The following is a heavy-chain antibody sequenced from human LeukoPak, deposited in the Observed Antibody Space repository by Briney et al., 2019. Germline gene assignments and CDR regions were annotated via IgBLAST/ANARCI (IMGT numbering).Heavy chain of an antibody. CDR1: GFNISNYW. Sequence: GGSLRLSCAASGFNISNYWMHWVPQVPGKGLVWVSRINSDGRSISYADSVKGRFTISRDNAKNTLYLQMNSLRAEDTAVYYCAGACGESHYYASGTFDHSGEGGLVTVSS. J-gene: IGHJ5*02. CDR2: INSDGRSI. D-gene: IGHD3-10*01. CDR3: AGACGESHYYASGTFDH. V-gene: IGHV3-74*01.